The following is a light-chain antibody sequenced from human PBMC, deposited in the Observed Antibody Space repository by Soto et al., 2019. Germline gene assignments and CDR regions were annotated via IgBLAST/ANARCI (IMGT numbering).Light chain of an antibody. CDR2: EVK. Sequence: QSALTQPPSVSGSPGQSVTISCTGTSSDVGRYNRVSWYRQSPGTAPKLMIYEVKNRPSGVPDRFSGSRSDSNTTSLTISGLQAEDEGDYYCSSGTSSSTLVFGGGTKRTV. CDR3: SSGTSSSTLV. CDR1: SSDVGRYNR. J-gene: IGLJ2*01. V-gene: IGLV2-18*02.